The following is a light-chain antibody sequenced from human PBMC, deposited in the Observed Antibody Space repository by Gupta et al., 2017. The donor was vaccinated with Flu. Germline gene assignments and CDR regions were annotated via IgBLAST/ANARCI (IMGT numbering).Light chain of an antibody. CDR1: QSVSSN. CDR2: GAS. Sequence: EIVMTQSPATLSVSPGERATLSCRASQSVSSNLAWYQQKPGQAPRLLIYGASTRATGITARFSGSGCGTEFTLTISSRQSEDFAVYYCQQDNNWPPLTFGGGTKVEIK. CDR3: QQDNNWPPLT. J-gene: IGKJ4*01. V-gene: IGKV3-15*01.